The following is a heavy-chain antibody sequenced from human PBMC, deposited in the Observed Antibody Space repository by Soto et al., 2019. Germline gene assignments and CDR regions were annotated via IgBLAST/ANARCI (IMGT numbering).Heavy chain of an antibody. V-gene: IGHV4-34*01. CDR2: INHSGSN. D-gene: IGHD2-2*01. CDR3: ARGPSRVPAAKVAFDI. CDR1: GGSFSGYY. Sequence: SETLSLTCAVYGGSFSGYYWSWIRQPPGKGLEWIGEINHSGSNNYNPSLKSRVTISVDTSKNQFSLKLSSVTAADTAVYYCARGPSRVPAAKVAFDIWGQGTMVTVSS. J-gene: IGHJ3*02.